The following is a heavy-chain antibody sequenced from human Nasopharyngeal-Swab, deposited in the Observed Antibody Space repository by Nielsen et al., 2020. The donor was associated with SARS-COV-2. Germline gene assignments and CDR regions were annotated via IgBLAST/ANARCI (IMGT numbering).Heavy chain of an antibody. CDR3: ARDPRYGGYLYYYYGMDV. D-gene: IGHD5-12*01. Sequence: GESLKISCAGSGFTFSSYSMNWVRQAPGKGPEWVSSISSSSSYIYYADSVKGRFTISRDNAKNSLYLQMNSLRAEDTAVYYCARDPRYGGYLYYYYGMDVWGQGTTVTVSS. V-gene: IGHV3-21*01. CDR1: GFTFSSYS. J-gene: IGHJ6*02. CDR2: ISSSSSYI.